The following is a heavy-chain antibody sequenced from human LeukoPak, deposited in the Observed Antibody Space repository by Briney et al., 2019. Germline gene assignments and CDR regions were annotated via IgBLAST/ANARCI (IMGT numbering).Heavy chain of an antibody. V-gene: IGHV3-23*01. J-gene: IGHJ4*02. CDR2: ISGSGGST. D-gene: IGHD3-10*01. Sequence: PGGSLRLSCAASGFTFSSYAMSWVRQAPGKGLEWVSAISGSGGSTYYADSVKGRFTISRDNSKNTLYLQMNGLRAEDTAVYYCAKCRITMVRGVIPYFDYWGQGTLVTVSS. CDR1: GFTFSSYA. CDR3: AKCRITMVRGVIPYFDY.